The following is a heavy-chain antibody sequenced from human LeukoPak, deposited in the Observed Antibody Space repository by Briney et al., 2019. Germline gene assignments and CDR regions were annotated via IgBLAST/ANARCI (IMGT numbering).Heavy chain of an antibody. CDR1: GFTFSSYS. CDR3: ATAVAGVWFDP. J-gene: IGHJ5*02. CDR2: ISSSSSYI. Sequence: GGSLRLSCAASGFTFSSYSMNWVRQAPGKGLEWVSSISSSSSYIYYADSVKGRFTISRDNAKNSLYLQMNSLRAEDTAVYYCATAVAGVWFDPWGQGTLVTVSS. D-gene: IGHD6-19*01. V-gene: IGHV3-21*01.